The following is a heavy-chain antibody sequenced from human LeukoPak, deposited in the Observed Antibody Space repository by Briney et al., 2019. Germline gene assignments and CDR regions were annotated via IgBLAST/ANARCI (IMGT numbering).Heavy chain of an antibody. J-gene: IGHJ4*02. V-gene: IGHV4-39*01. CDR2: IFSSGTT. Sequence: SETPSLTCSVSGGSISSSSHYWGWIRQPPGKGLEWIGHIFSSGTTYYNPSLQSRVTMSADTSKNQFSLKVNSVSAADTAVYYCARRNSGWPFDWWGPGSLVTVSS. CDR1: GGSISSSSHY. D-gene: IGHD6-19*01. CDR3: ARRNSGWPFDW.